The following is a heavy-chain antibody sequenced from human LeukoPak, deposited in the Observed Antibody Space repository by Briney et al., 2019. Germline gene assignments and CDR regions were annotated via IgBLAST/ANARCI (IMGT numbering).Heavy chain of an antibody. J-gene: IGHJ4*02. CDR3: AKAGSSGWLYYFDY. Sequence: GGSLRLSCAASGFTFSSYAMSWVRQAPGKGLEWVSAISGSGGSTYYADSVKGRSTISRDNSKNTLYLQMNSLRAEDTAVYYCAKAGSSGWLYYFDYWGQGTLVTVSS. D-gene: IGHD6-19*01. CDR1: GFTFSSYA. V-gene: IGHV3-23*01. CDR2: ISGSGGST.